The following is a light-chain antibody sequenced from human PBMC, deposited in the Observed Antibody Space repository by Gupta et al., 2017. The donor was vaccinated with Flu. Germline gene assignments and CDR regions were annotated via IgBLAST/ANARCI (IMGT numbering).Light chain of an antibody. CDR3: QQRSNWPPGT. CDR2: DAS. CDR1: QIVSSY. J-gene: IGKJ4*01. V-gene: IGKV3-11*01. Sequence: EVVFTQFRATMCLSHGERATISCRAGQIVSSYLAWYQQKPVQAPRLLIYDASNRVTGSPARFSGSGSATDFTITISSLEHEDFAVYYCQQRSNWPPGTFGGGTKVEIK.